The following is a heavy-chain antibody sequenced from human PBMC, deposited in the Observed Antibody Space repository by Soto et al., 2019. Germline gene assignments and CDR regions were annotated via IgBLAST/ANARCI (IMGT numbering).Heavy chain of an antibody. D-gene: IGHD2-15*01. V-gene: IGHV4-59*01. J-gene: IGHJ4*02. Sequence: PSETLSLTCAVYGGSFSGYYWSWIRQPPGKGLEWIGYIYYSGSTNYNPSLKSRVTISVDTSKNQFSLKLSSVTAADTAVYYCARAGRGSFYFDYWGQGTLVTVSS. CDR3: ARAGRGSFYFDY. CDR2: IYYSGST. CDR1: GGSFSGYY.